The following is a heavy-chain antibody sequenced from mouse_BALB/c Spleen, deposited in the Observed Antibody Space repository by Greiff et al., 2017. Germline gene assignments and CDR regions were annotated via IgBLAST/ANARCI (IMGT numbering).Heavy chain of an antibody. Sequence: VKLKQSGPGLVAPSQSLSITCTVSGFSLTSYGVHWVRQPPGKGLEWLGVIWAGGSTNYNSALMSRLSISKDNSKSQVFLKMNSLQTDDTAMYYCARDQGSTMIKGFAYWGQGTLVTVSA. CDR2: IWAGGST. CDR3: ARDQGSTMIKGFAY. D-gene: IGHD2-4*01. J-gene: IGHJ3*01. V-gene: IGHV2-9*02. CDR1: GFSLTSYG.